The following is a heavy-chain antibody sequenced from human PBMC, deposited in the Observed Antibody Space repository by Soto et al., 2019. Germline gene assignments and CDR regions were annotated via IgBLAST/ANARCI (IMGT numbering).Heavy chain of an antibody. CDR2: ISYDGSNK. CDR3: ANDYYDSSGYFAFDI. V-gene: IGHV3-30*18. CDR1: GFTFSSYG. D-gene: IGHD3-22*01. J-gene: IGHJ3*02. Sequence: QVQLVESGGGVVQPGRSLRLSCAASGFTFSSYGMHWVRQAPGKGLEWVAVISYDGSNKYYADSVKCRFTISRDNSKNTLYLQMNSLRAEDTAVYYCANDYYDSSGYFAFDIWGQGTMVTVSS.